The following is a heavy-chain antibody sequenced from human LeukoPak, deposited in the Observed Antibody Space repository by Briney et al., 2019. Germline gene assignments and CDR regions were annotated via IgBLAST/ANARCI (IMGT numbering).Heavy chain of an antibody. V-gene: IGHV3-11*04. Sequence: GGSLRLSCAASGFTFSDFYMSWVRQAPGKGLEWISYIGKNGNLVDYADSVKGRFTVSRDNTKNLMFLQMNSLRVEDTAVYYCATSSTRNAREFQSWGQGTLVTVSS. J-gene: IGHJ1*01. CDR1: GFTFSDFY. D-gene: IGHD2/OR15-2a*01. CDR2: IGKNGNLV. CDR3: ATSSTRNAREFQS.